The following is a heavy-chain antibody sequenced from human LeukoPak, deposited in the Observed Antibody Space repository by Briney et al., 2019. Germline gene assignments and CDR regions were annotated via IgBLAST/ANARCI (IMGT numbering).Heavy chain of an antibody. CDR3: ARGRYGQWLVRYFDY. CDR2: IYHTGST. J-gene: IGHJ4*02. D-gene: IGHD6-19*01. V-gene: IGHV4-38-2*01. Sequence: SETLSLTCAVSGYSISSGYYWGWIRQPPGKGLEWIGSIYHTGSTYYNPSLRNRVSISVDTSKNQFSLKLSSVTAADTAVYYCARGRYGQWLVRYFDYWGQGTLVTVSS. CDR1: GYSISSGYY.